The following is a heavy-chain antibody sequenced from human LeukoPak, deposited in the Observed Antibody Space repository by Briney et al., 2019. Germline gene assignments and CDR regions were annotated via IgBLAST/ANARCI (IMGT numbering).Heavy chain of an antibody. CDR2: ITHSGSP. D-gene: IGHD3-3*01. CDR1: GGSFSGHY. CDR3: AIGQYYDLWRGYYVD. Sequence: SDTLSLTCAVYGGSFSGHYWRWIRQPPGKGREWIGEITHSGSPSYTPSRKSGVTISVDTYKKQISLKLNSVTAADTAVYYCAIGQYYDLWRGYYVDWGQGTLVTVSS. J-gene: IGHJ4*02. V-gene: IGHV4-34*01.